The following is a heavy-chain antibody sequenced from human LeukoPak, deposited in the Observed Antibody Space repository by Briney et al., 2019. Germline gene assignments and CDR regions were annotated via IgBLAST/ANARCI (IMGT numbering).Heavy chain of an antibody. D-gene: IGHD6-25*01. CDR2: ISSSSSTI. CDR1: GFTFSSYS. CDR3: ARVSSGWHGYLDY. V-gene: IGHV3-48*01. Sequence: GGSLRLSCAASGFTFSSYSMNWVRQAPGKGLEWVSYISSSSSTIYYADSVKGRFTISRDNAKNSLYLQMNSLRAEDTAVYYCARVSSGWHGYLDYWGQGTLVTVSS. J-gene: IGHJ4*02.